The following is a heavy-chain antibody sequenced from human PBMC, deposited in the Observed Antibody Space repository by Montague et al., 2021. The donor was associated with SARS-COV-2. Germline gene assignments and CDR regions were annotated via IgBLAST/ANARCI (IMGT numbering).Heavy chain of an antibody. CDR3: YSGYDFGY. J-gene: IGHJ4*02. D-gene: IGHD5-12*01. V-gene: IGHV3-21*01. CDR2: ISSTSTSI. Sequence: SLRLSCAASGFTFNSYSMNWVRQAPGKGMERASYISSTSTSIYYADSVKGRFTISRDNAKNSLYLQMNSLRAEDTAVYYCYSGYDFGYWGQGTLVTVSS. CDR1: GFTFNSYS.